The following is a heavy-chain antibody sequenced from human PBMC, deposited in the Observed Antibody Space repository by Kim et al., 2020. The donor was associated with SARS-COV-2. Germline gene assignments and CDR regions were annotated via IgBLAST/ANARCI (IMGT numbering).Heavy chain of an antibody. CDR1: GGTFSSYA. V-gene: IGHV1-69*13. Sequence: SVKVSCKASGGTFSSYAISWVRQAPGQGLEWMGGIIPILGTANYAQKFQGRVTITADESTSTAYMELSSLRSEDTAVYYCARGTYYDYVWGGVYWGQGTLVTVSS. CDR3: ARGTYYDYVWGGVY. CDR2: IIPILGTA. J-gene: IGHJ4*02. D-gene: IGHD3-16*01.